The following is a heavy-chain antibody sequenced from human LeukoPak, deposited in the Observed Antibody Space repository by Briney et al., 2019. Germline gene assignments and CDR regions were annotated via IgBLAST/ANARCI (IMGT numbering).Heavy chain of an antibody. CDR2: IYYSGST. V-gene: IGHV4-59*01. CDR3: ARDGGTAGYSSGSDY. Sequence: TSSETLSLTCTVSGGSISSYYWSWIRQPPGKGLEWIGYIYYSGSTNYNPSLKSRVTISVDTSKNQFSLKLSSVTAADTAVYYCARDGGTAGYSSGSDYWGQGTLVTVSS. D-gene: IGHD5-18*01. CDR1: GGSISSYY. J-gene: IGHJ4*02.